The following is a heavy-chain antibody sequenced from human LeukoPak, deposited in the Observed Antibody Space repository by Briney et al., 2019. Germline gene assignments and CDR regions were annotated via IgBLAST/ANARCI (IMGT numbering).Heavy chain of an antibody. CDR1: GFTFSSYG. CDR2: IRNDGSNK. Sequence: PGGSLRLSCAASGFTFSSYGMHWVRQAPGKGLEWVAFIRNDGSNKYYADSVKGRSTISRDNSKNTLYLQMNSLRAEDTDVYYCAKDPTRIYYDSSGFYYYWGQGTLVTVSS. J-gene: IGHJ4*02. D-gene: IGHD3-22*01. V-gene: IGHV3-30*02. CDR3: AKDPTRIYYDSSGFYYY.